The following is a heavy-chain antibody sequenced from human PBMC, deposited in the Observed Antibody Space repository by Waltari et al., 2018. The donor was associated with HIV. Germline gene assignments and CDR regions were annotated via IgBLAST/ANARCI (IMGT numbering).Heavy chain of an antibody. V-gene: IGHV3-7*01. Sequence: EVKLEESGGGWVQPGGSLTLTCEASGFTFSFYWLSGVRQAPGKGLDWVANINQAGTERHYVDSVRGRFTISRDNGKTSLFLQMNSLSVEDTAVYYCATTHGSGAYDNDFDYWGQGTLV. CDR2: INQAGTER. D-gene: IGHD3-10*01. J-gene: IGHJ4*02. CDR3: ATTHGSGAYDNDFDY. CDR1: GFTFSFYW.